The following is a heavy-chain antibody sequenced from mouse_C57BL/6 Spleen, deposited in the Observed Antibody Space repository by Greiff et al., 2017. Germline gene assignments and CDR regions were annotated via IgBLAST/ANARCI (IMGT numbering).Heavy chain of an antibody. CDR3: ARSGHYFDY. CDR2: IYPSDSET. Sequence: QVQLQQPGAELVRPGSSVKLSCKASGYTFTSYWMDWVKQRPGQGLEWIGNIYPSDSETHYNQKFKDKATLTVDKSSGTAYMRLSSLTAEDSAVYYWARSGHYFDYWGQGTTLTVSS. CDR1: GYTFTSYW. J-gene: IGHJ2*01. V-gene: IGHV1-61*01. D-gene: IGHD3-2*02.